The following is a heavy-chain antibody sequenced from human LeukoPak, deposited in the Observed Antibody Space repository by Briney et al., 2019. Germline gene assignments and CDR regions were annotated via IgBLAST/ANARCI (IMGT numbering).Heavy chain of an antibody. Sequence: GGSLRLSCAASEFTFSSYAMNWVRQAPGKGLEWVSGISGGGGSTYYADSVKGRFTISRDNSKNTLYLQMDSLRAEDTALYYCAKGSGINHYHWIDPWGQGTLVTVSS. V-gene: IGHV3-23*01. CDR1: EFTFSSYA. CDR3: AKGSGINHYHWIDP. D-gene: IGHD1-14*01. J-gene: IGHJ5*02. CDR2: ISGGGGST.